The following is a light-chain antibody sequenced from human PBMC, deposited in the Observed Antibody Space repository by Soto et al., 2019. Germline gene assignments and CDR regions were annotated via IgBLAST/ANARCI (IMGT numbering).Light chain of an antibody. CDR1: PTVSSS. Sequence: EIVLTQSPATLSLSPGERATLSCRASPTVSSSLAWYQQKPGQAPRLLIYEASNRATGIPARFSGSGSGADFTLTISSLEPEDFALYYCQQHINWPLTFGGGTKVEIK. J-gene: IGKJ4*01. V-gene: IGKV3-11*01. CDR3: QQHINWPLT. CDR2: EAS.